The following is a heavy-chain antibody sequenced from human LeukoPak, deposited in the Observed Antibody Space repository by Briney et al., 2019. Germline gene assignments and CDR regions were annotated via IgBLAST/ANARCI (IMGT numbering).Heavy chain of an antibody. D-gene: IGHD2-8*01. CDR1: GFIFSSFG. J-gene: IGHJ4*02. CDR3: ARGGARDVWYFAY. Sequence: GGSLSLSCAASGFIFSSFGIHWVRQTPGKGLEWVAFVLFVGGEKYYADSVKGRFTVSKDNTKNTLYMQINRLRPEDTAVYYCARGGARDVWYFAYWGLGVLVTVSS. V-gene: IGHV3-30*02. CDR2: VLFVGGEK.